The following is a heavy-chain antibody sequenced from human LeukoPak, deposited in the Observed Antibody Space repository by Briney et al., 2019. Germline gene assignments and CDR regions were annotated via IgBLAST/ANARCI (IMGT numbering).Heavy chain of an antibody. CDR2: IYYSGST. J-gene: IGHJ4*02. V-gene: IGHV4-39*01. D-gene: IGHD6-13*01. CDR1: GGSINSNSHF. Sequence: SETLSLTCTVSGGSINSNSHFWDWIRQSPGKGLEWIGTIYYSGSTYYSPSLKSRVTISVDTSKNQFSLELNFVTAADTAVYYCARHLEYISSWKGYYFDYWGQGILVTVSS. CDR3: ARHLEYISSWKGYYFDY.